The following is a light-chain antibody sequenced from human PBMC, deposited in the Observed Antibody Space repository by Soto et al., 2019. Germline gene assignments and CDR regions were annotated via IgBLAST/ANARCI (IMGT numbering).Light chain of an antibody. CDR2: GAY. Sequence: LTQSPARLSWTSGERANLSCRASQNVNSNLAWYQQKPGQPPRILIYGAYTRATGIPARFFGSSSGTTFSLTSISIQPEDFLVYYCQKHSYRRPLTVGGGTKVDI. J-gene: IGKJ4*01. CDR1: QNVNSN. V-gene: IGKV3-11*01. CDR3: QKHSYRRPLT.